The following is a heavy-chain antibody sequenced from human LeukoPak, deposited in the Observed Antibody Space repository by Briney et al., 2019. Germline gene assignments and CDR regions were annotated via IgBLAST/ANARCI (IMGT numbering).Heavy chain of an antibody. CDR1: GYRFTSYW. CDR3: ARRIGYCSGGSCYGFRFDP. J-gene: IGHJ5*02. Sequence: GESLQISCKGSGYRFTSYWIGWGRQMPGKGLEWMGIIYPGDSDTRYSPSFQGQVTISADKSISTAYLQWSSLKASDTAMYYCARRIGYCSGGSCYGFRFDPWGQGTLVTVSS. D-gene: IGHD2-15*01. CDR2: IYPGDSDT. V-gene: IGHV5-51*01.